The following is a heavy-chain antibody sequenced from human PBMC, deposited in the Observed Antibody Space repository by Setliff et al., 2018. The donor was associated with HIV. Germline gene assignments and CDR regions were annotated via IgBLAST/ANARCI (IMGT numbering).Heavy chain of an antibody. D-gene: IGHD3-22*01. V-gene: IGHV1-69*01. J-gene: IGHJ4*02. CDR3: ARPQHIYDDSSDDY. CDR1: GYIFSNYD. Sequence: KVSCKASGYIFSNYDINWVRQAPGQGLEWMGGIIPIIATTNYAQKFQDRVTITADEFTNTAYMEVSSLRSEDTAVYYCARPQHIYDDSSDDYWGQGTLVTVSS. CDR2: IIPIIATT.